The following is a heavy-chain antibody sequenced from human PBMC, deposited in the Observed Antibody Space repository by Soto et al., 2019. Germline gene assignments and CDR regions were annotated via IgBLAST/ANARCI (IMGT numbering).Heavy chain of an antibody. CDR3: AKPTPIFGVVISPAPFDY. CDR2: ISGSGGST. CDR1: GFTFSSYA. D-gene: IGHD3-3*01. J-gene: IGHJ4*02. Sequence: GGSLRLSCAASGFTFSSYAMSWVRQAPGKGLEWVSAISGSGGSTYYADSVKGRFTISRDNSKNTLYLQMNSLRAEDTAVYYCAKPTPIFGVVISPAPFDYWGQGTLVTVSS. V-gene: IGHV3-23*01.